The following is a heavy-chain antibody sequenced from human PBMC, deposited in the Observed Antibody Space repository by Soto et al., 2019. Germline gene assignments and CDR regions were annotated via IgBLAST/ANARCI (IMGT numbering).Heavy chain of an antibody. J-gene: IGHJ5*02. D-gene: IGHD1-1*01. CDR1: GASISGFY. V-gene: IGHV4-4*07. Sequence: QVQLQESGPGLVKPSETLSLTCTVSGASISGFYWSWIRKSAGKGLEWIGRIYATGTTDYNPSLKSRVMMSGDTSKKQFSLKLRVVTAADPAVYYCVRAGTKTLRGWFDPWGQGMSVTVSS. CDR2: IYATGTT. CDR3: VRAGTKTLRGWFDP.